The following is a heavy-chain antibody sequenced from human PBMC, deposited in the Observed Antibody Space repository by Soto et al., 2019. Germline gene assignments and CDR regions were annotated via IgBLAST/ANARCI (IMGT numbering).Heavy chain of an antibody. Sequence: QVQLQESGPGLVKPSQTLSLTCTVSGGSISSGDYYWSWIRQHPGKGLEWIGYIYYSGSTYYNPSLKSRLPISVDTSENQFSLKLSSVTAAHTAVYYCARYYYDSSGYPKYFDYWGQGTLVTVSS. CDR3: ARYYYDSSGYPKYFDY. J-gene: IGHJ4*02. CDR2: IYYSGST. D-gene: IGHD3-22*01. V-gene: IGHV4-31*03. CDR1: GGSISSGDYY.